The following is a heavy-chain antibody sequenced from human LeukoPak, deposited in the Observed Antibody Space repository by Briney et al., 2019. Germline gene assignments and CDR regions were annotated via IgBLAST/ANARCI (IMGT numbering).Heavy chain of an antibody. J-gene: IGHJ4*02. CDR1: GGSISSYY. CDR3: ARDWGYADPFDC. Sequence: PSETLSLTCTVSGGSISSYYWSWLRQPPGKGLEWIGYIYYSGSTNYNPSLKSRVTISLDTPKNQFSLKLTSVTAADTAVYYCARDWGYADPFDCWGQGTLVTVSS. D-gene: IGHD4-17*01. V-gene: IGHV4-59*01. CDR2: IYYSGST.